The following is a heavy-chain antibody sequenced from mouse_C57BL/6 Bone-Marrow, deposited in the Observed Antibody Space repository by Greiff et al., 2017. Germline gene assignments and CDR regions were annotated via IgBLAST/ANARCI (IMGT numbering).Heavy chain of an antibody. J-gene: IGHJ2*01. Sequence: QVQLQQSGAELMKPGASVKLSCKATGYTFTGYWLEWVKLRPGHGLEWIGESLPGSGSTNYNEKFKGKATFTADTSSNQAYMQLSSLTPEDSAIYYCARDPLLPGDYWGQGTTLTVSS. CDR3: ARDPLLPGDY. V-gene: IGHV1-9*01. CDR1: GYTFTGYW. D-gene: IGHD2-1*01. CDR2: SLPGSGST.